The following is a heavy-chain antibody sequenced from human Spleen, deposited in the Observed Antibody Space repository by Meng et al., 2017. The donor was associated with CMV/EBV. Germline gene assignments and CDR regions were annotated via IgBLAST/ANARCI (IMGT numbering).Heavy chain of an antibody. J-gene: IGHJ4*02. D-gene: IGHD2-2*01. V-gene: IGHV3-72*01. Sequence: GGSLRLPWAASGFIFSDHYMDWVRQAPGKGLEWVGRSRNKANRYTTEYAASVKGRFTISRDESKNSLYRQMNSLKTEDTAVYYCAKHQAHRVPAANGLVYWGQGTLVTVSS. CDR1: GFIFSDHY. CDR2: SRNKANRYTT. CDR3: AKHQAHRVPAANGLVY.